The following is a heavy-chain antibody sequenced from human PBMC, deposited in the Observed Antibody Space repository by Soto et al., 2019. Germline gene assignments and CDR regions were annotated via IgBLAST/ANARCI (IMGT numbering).Heavy chain of an antibody. J-gene: IGHJ3*02. CDR1: GYTFTSYY. V-gene: IGHV1-46*01. CDR3: ARDFPLNYYDSSGPGAFDI. D-gene: IGHD3-22*01. Sequence: ASVKVSCKASGYTFTSYYMHWVRQAPGQGLVWMGIINPSGGSTSYAQKFQGRVTMTRDTSTSTVYMELSSLRSEDTAVYYCARDFPLNYYDSSGPGAFDIWGQGTMVTVSS. CDR2: INPSGGST.